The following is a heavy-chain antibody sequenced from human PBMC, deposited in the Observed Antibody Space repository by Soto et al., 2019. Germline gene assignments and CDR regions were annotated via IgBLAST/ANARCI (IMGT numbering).Heavy chain of an antibody. V-gene: IGHV3-74*01. CDR3: ARDGGIVGARGFDP. CDR1: GFTFSSYW. J-gene: IGHJ5*02. Sequence: GGSLRLSCAASGFTFSSYWMHWVCQAPGKGLVWVSRINSDGSSTSYADSVKGRFTISRDNAKNTLYLQMNSLRAEDTAVYYCARDGGIVGARGFDPWGQGTLVTVSS. CDR2: INSDGSST. D-gene: IGHD1-26*01.